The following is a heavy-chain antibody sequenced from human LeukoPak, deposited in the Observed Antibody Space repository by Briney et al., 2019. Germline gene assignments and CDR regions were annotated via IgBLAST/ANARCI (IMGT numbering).Heavy chain of an antibody. Sequence: GGSLRLSCAASGFTFDDYAMHWVRQAPGKGLEWVSGISWNSGSIGYADSVKGRFTISRDNAKNSLYLQMNSLRAEDMALYYCAKDMGALTTPHFDYWGQGTLVTVSS. CDR2: ISWNSGSI. CDR1: GFTFDDYA. D-gene: IGHD4-11*01. V-gene: IGHV3-9*03. CDR3: AKDMGALTTPHFDY. J-gene: IGHJ4*02.